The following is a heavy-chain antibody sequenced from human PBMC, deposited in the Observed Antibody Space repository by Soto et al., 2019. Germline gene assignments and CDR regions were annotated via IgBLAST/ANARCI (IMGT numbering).Heavy chain of an antibody. J-gene: IGHJ5*02. Sequence: GGSLRLSCAASGFTFSSYWMHWVRQAPGKGLVWVSRINSDGSSTSYADSVKGRFTISRDNAKNTLYLQMNSLRAEDTAVYYCARARIAVAGIDPWGQGTLVTAS. V-gene: IGHV3-74*01. CDR1: GFTFSSYW. D-gene: IGHD6-19*01. CDR2: INSDGSST. CDR3: ARARIAVAGIDP.